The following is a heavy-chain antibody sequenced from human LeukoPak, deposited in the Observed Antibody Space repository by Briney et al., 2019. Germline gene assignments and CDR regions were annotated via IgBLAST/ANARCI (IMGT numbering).Heavy chain of an antibody. Sequence: ASVKVSCKASGYTFTSYGISWVRQAPGQGLEWMGWISAYNGNTNYAQKLQGRVTMTTDTSTSTAYMELRSLRSDDTAVYYCARDGARWELPSAFDIWGQGTMVTVSS. V-gene: IGHV1-18*01. D-gene: IGHD1-26*01. CDR2: ISAYNGNT. CDR3: ARDGARWELPSAFDI. J-gene: IGHJ3*02. CDR1: GYTFTSYG.